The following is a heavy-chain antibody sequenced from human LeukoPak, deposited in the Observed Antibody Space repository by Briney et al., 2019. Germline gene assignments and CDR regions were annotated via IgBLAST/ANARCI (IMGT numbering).Heavy chain of an antibody. V-gene: IGHV4-39*07. Sequence: SETLSLTCTVSGGSISGRSYYGAGLRQPPGEGREGIGNIHFSGSTSYTPPLQSRVTMPVDTSKNQFSLKLNSVTAADTAVYYCARVSSSWPHYYFDYWGQGTRVTASS. D-gene: IGHD6-13*01. CDR2: IHFSGST. CDR3: ARVSSSWPHYYFDY. J-gene: IGHJ4*02. CDR1: GGSISGRSYY.